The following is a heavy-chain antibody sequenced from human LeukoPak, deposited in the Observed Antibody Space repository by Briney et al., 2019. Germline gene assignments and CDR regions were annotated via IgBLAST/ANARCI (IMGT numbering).Heavy chain of an antibody. CDR1: GYTFTGYY. CDR2: INPNSGGT. D-gene: IGHD2-15*01. V-gene: IGHV1-2*02. CDR3: AREGGGVVAATVHWWGNVFDI. J-gene: IGHJ3*02. Sequence: ASVKVSCKASGYTFTGYYMHWVRQAPGQGLEWMGWINPNSGGTNYAQKFQGRVTMTRDTSISTAYMELSRLRSDDTAVYYCAREGGGVVAATVHWWGNVFDIWGQGTMVTVSS.